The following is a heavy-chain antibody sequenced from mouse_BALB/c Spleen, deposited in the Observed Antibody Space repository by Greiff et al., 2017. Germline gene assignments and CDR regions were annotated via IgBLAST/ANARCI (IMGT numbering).Heavy chain of an antibody. CDR3: ARGYYGSSGGFAY. D-gene: IGHD1-1*01. CDR2: INPYNGAT. Sequence: EVQLQQSGPELVKPGASVKISCKASGYSFTGYYMHWVKQSHVKSLEWIGRINPYNGATSYNQNFKDKASLTVDKSSSTAYMELHSLTSEDSAVYYCARGYYGSSGGFAYWGQGTTLTVSS. CDR1: GYSFTGYY. J-gene: IGHJ2*01. V-gene: IGHV1-26*01.